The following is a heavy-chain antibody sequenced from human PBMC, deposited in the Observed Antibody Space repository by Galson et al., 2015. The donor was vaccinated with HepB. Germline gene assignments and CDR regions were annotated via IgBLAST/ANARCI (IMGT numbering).Heavy chain of an antibody. V-gene: IGHV5-10-1*01. Sequence: QSGAEVKKPGKSLRISCKGSGYSFTSYWISWVRQMPGKGLEWMGRIDPSDSYTNYSPSFQGHVTISADKSISTAYLQWSSLKASDTAMYYCAVVIGKYYYYYYGMDVWGQGTTVTVSS. CDR3: AVVIGKYYYYYYGMDV. D-gene: IGHD3-22*01. CDR2: IDPSDSYT. J-gene: IGHJ6*02. CDR1: GYSFTSYW.